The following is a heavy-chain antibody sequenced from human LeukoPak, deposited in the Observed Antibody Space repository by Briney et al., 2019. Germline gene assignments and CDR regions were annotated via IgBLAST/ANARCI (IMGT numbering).Heavy chain of an antibody. CDR3: AKAPSSSIYIGGDY. J-gene: IGHJ4*02. V-gene: IGHV3-23*01. CDR1: GFTFSIYW. D-gene: IGHD6-13*01. CDR2: IGISGGST. Sequence: GGSLRLSCAASGFTFSIYWMSWVRQAPGKGLEWVSGIGISGGSTFYADSVKGRFTISRDNSKNTLYLQMNSLRADDTAVYYCAKAPSSSIYIGGDYWGQGTLVTVSS.